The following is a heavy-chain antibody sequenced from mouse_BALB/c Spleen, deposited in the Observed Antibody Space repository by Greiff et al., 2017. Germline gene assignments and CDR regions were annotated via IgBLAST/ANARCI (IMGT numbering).Heavy chain of an antibody. CDR3: ARSGGNYGIWFAY. D-gene: IGHD2-1*01. Sequence: VKLMESGPELVKPGASVRISCKASGYTFTSYYIHWVKQRPGQGLEWIGWIYPGNVNTKYNEKFKGKARLTADKSSSTAYMQLSSLTSEDSAVYFCARSGGNYGIWFAYWGQGTLVTVSA. CDR2: IYPGNVNT. V-gene: IGHV1S56*01. CDR1: GYTFTSYY. J-gene: IGHJ3*01.